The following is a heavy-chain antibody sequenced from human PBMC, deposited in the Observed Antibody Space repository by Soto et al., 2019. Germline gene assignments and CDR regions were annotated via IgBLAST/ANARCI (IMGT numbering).Heavy chain of an antibody. D-gene: IGHD3-3*01. Sequence: SVKVSCKASGGTFSSYAISWVRQAPGQGLEWMGGIIPIFGTANYAQKFQGRVTITADKSTSTAYMELSSLRSEDTAVYYCARDRSYYDFWSGHFSPPNYYGMDVWGQGTTVTVSS. V-gene: IGHV1-69*06. CDR3: ARDRSYYDFWSGHFSPPNYYGMDV. J-gene: IGHJ6*02. CDR2: IIPIFGTA. CDR1: GGTFSSYA.